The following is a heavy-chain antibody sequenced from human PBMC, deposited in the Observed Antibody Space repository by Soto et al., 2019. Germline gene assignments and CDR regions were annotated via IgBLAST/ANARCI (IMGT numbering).Heavy chain of an antibody. CDR1: GGSISSSSFH. CDR3: ARRERAACTDWWFDP. D-gene: IGHD6-13*01. J-gene: IGHJ5*02. Sequence: QLQLQESGPGLVKPSETLSLTCTVSGGSISSSSFHWGWIRQPPGKGLEWIGSIYYSGSTYYSPSPKSRVTIPVDTSKNQYSLKLSSVTAADTAVYYCARRERAACTDWWFDPWGQGTLVTVSS. CDR2: IYYSGST. V-gene: IGHV4-39*01.